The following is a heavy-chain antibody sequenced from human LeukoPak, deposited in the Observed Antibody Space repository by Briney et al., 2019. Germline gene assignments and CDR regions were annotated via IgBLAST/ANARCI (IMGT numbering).Heavy chain of an antibody. V-gene: IGHV3-23*01. D-gene: IGHD3-10*01. CDR2: ISGGGGST. J-gene: IGHJ4*02. CDR1: GFTFSSYA. CDR3: AKVGRYYGSGSYSTFDY. Sequence: QPGGSLRLSCAASGFTFSSYAMSWVRQAPGKGREWVSAISGGGGSTYYADSVKGGFTISRDNSKHTLYLQMNSLRADDTAIYYCAKVGRYYGSGSYSTFDYWGQGTLVTVSS.